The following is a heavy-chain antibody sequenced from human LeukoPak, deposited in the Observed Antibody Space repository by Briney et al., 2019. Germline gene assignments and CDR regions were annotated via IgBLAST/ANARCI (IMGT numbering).Heavy chain of an antibody. V-gene: IGHV3-15*01. CDR3: TTEDF. J-gene: IGHJ3*01. D-gene: IGHD3/OR15-3a*01. CDR1: GFTFDDYG. CDR2: VKTKADGGTT. Sequence: PGGSLRLSCAAFGFTFDDYGMSWVRQAPGKGLEWVGRVKTKADGGTTDYAAPVKGRFTITRDDSKNTVHLQMNSLKTEDTAVYYCTTEDFWGQGTLVTVSS.